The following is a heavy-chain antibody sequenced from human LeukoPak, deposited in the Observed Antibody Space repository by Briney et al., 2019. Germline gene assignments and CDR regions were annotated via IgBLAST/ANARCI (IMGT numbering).Heavy chain of an antibody. CDR1: GGTFSSYA. D-gene: IGHD2-15*01. CDR3: ASSYCSGGHCYPQQTVYYFDF. J-gene: IGHJ4*02. V-gene: IGHV7-4-1*02. Sequence: ASVKVSCKASGGTFSSYAISWVRQAPGQGLEWMGWINTNTGNPTYAQGFTGRFVFSLDTSVSTAYLQISSLKAEDTAVYYCASSYCSGGHCYPQQTVYYFDFWGQGTLVTVSS. CDR2: INTNTGNP.